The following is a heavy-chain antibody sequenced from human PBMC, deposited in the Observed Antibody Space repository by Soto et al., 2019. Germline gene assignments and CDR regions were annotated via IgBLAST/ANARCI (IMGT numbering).Heavy chain of an antibody. D-gene: IGHD3-22*01. Sequence: ASVKVSCKASGYTFTSYAMHWVRQAPGQRLEWMGWINAGNGNTKYSQKFQGRVTITRDTSASTAYMELSSLRSEDTAVYYCARRYYYDSSGPHDAFDIWGQGTMVTVSS. CDR1: GYTFTSYA. CDR2: INAGNGNT. J-gene: IGHJ3*02. CDR3: ARRYYYDSSGPHDAFDI. V-gene: IGHV1-3*01.